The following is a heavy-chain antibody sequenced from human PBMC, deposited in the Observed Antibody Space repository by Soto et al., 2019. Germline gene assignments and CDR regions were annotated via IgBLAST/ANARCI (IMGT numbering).Heavy chain of an antibody. J-gene: IGHJ5*02. V-gene: IGHV3-23*01. CDR2: ISGSGGST. CDR1: GFTFSSYA. Sequence: EVQLLESGGGLVQPGGSLRLSCAASGFTFSSYAMSWVRQAPGKGLEWVSTISGSGGSTYYADSVKGRFTISRDNSKNTLYLQMNSLRAEDTAVYYCASTGSFPGSGWYNHWGHGTLVTVSS. CDR3: ASTGSFPGSGWYNH. D-gene: IGHD6-19*01.